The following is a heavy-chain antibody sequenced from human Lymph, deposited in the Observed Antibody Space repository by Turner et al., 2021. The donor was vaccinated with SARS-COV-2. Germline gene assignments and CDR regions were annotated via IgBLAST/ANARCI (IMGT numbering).Heavy chain of an antibody. V-gene: IGHV3-23*01. CDR1: GFTFSSYA. CDR2: ISGSGGET. Sequence: EVKLLESGGGLVQPGGSLRLSCAASGFTFSSYAMSWVRQAPGKGVEWVSAISGSGGETYYADSVKGRFTISRDNSKNTLYLKMNSLRAEDTAVYYCAKGVRGAMIVVVIPYFDYWGQGTLVTVSS. CDR3: AKGVRGAMIVVVIPYFDY. D-gene: IGHD3-22*01. J-gene: IGHJ4*02.